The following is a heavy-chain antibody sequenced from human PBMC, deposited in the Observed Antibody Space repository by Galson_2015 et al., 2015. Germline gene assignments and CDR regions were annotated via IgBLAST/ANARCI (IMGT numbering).Heavy chain of an antibody. Sequence: CLRLSCAASGFSFSSNGMYWGRRVPGTGVEWVAVISYAGGNRYYADSVKGRCTITRDNSKNTLYLQMNSLRAEDTAVYYCAKEGVPEEWLLWLDYWGQGTLVTVSS. CDR2: ISYAGGNR. V-gene: IGHV3-30*18. CDR1: GFSFSSNG. D-gene: IGHD3-3*01. J-gene: IGHJ4*02. CDR3: AKEGVPEEWLLWLDY.